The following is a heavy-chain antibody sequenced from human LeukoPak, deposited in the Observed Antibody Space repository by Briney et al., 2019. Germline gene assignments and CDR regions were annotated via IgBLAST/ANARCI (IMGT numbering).Heavy chain of an antibody. D-gene: IGHD5-18*01. V-gene: IGHV1-2*02. J-gene: IGHJ6*03. Sequence: ASVKVSCKASGYTFTGYYMHWVRQAPGQGLEWMGWINPNSGGTNYAQKFQGRVTMTRDTSISTAYMELSRLRSDDTAVYYCARVLTQVPGSYGPAGYYMDVWGKGTTVTVSS. CDR3: ARVLTQVPGSYGPAGYYMDV. CDR2: INPNSGGT. CDR1: GYTFTGYY.